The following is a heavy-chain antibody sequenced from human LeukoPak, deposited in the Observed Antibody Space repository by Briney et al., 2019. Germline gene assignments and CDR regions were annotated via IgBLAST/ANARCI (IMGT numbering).Heavy chain of an antibody. CDR2: IWSDGSNR. CDR1: GFTFSSYG. V-gene: IGHV3-33*01. D-gene: IGHD6-19*01. CDR3: AGTSSGPERRGMDV. J-gene: IGHJ6*02. Sequence: GGSLRLSCAASGFTFSSYGMHWVRQAPGKGLEWVAAIWSDGSNRYCADSVKGRFTISRDNSKNTLYLQMNSLRAEDTAVYYCAGTSSGPERRGMDVWGQGTTVTVSS.